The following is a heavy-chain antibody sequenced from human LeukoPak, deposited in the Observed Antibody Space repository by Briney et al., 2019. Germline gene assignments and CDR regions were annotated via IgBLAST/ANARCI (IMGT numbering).Heavy chain of an antibody. CDR1: GGSLSSYY. Sequence: PSETLSLTCTVSGGSLSSYYWSWIRQPPAKGLEWIGYIYYSGSTNYNPSLKSRVTISVDTSKNQFSLKLSSVTAADTAVYYCARGGSSSVRTPIDYWGQGTLVTVSS. CDR3: ARGGSSSVRTPIDY. V-gene: IGHV4-59*01. D-gene: IGHD2-15*01. CDR2: IYYSGST. J-gene: IGHJ4*02.